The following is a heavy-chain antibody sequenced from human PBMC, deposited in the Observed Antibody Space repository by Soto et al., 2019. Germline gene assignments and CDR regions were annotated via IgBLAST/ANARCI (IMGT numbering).Heavy chain of an antibody. CDR2: ISSDSSAI. Sequence: EVQLVESGGGLVQPGGSLRLSCAASGFPFSSHAINWVRQAPGKGLEWLSYISSDSSAIYHADSVKGRFTTSRDNAKSSLYRQMNSLRDEDTAVYYCARRVGSGYGVLDYWGQGTLVTVSS. CDR1: GFPFSSHA. V-gene: IGHV3-48*02. J-gene: IGHJ4*02. CDR3: ARRVGSGYGVLDY. D-gene: IGHD5-12*01.